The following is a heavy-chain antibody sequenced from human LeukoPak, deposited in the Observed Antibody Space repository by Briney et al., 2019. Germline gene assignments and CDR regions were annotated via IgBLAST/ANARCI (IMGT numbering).Heavy chain of an antibody. V-gene: IGHV1-8*01. CDR3: ARNDYDFWSGYEQSYMDV. J-gene: IGHJ6*03. Sequence: PGASVKVSCKASGYTFTSYDINWVRQATGQGLEWMGWMNPNSGNTGYAQKFQGRVTMTRNTSISTAYMELSSLRSEDTAVYYCARNDYDFWSGYEQSYMDVWGKGTTVTVSS. CDR1: GYTFTSYD. CDR2: MNPNSGNT. D-gene: IGHD3-3*01.